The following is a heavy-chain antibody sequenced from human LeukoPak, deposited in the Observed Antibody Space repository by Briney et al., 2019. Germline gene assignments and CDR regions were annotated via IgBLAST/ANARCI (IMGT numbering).Heavy chain of an antibody. CDR1: GFTFSSYA. CDR2: VSGSGGST. J-gene: IGHJ4*02. Sequence: PGGSLRLSCAASGFTFSSYAMSWVRQAPGKRLEMVSGVSGSGGSTYYADSVKGRFTISRDNSKNTLYLQMNILRAEDTALYYCAKDRITVTPYYFDYWGQGTLVTVSS. D-gene: IGHD1-20*01. CDR3: AKDRITVTPYYFDY. V-gene: IGHV3-23*01.